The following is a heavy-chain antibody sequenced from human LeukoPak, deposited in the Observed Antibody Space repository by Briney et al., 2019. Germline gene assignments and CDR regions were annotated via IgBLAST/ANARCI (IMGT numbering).Heavy chain of an antibody. CDR1: GFTFSTYG. Sequence: GGSLRLSCAVSGFTFSTYGMHWVRQAPGKGLEWVAVISYDGSNKYYVDSVKGRFTISRDNSKNRLYLQMNSLRSDDTAVYYCAKDIAVDYDYIWRSYRPVLFDRWGQGTLVTVSS. CDR2: ISYDGSNK. CDR3: AKDIAVDYDYIWRSYRPVLFDR. V-gene: IGHV3-30*18. J-gene: IGHJ4*02. D-gene: IGHD3-16*02.